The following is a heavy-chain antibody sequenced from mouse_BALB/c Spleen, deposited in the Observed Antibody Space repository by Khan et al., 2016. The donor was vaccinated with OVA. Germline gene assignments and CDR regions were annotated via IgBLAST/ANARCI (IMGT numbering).Heavy chain of an antibody. V-gene: IGHV1-4*01. Sequence: QVQLQQSGAELARPGASVKMSCKASGYTFTSYTIHWIKKRPGQGLEWIGYINPSNGYTNYNQKFKDKATLTTDKSSTTAYLQLSSLPSDDSAVYNGVRDGSYHRNDGWFAYWGQGTLVTVSA. J-gene: IGHJ3*01. CDR2: INPSNGYT. CDR3: VRDGSYHRNDGWFAY. D-gene: IGHD2-14*01. CDR1: GYTFTSYT.